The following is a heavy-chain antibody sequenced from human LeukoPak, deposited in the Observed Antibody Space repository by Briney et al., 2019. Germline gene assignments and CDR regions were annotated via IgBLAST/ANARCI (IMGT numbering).Heavy chain of an antibody. CDR3: ARDRAAGYADAFDI. J-gene: IGHJ3*02. CDR2: IYNSGST. Sequence: GSLRLSCAASGFTVSSNYMNWVRQAPGKGLEWVSVIYNSGSTYYADSVKGRFTISRDNSNNTLYLQMNSLRAEDTAVYYCARDRAAGYADAFDIWGQGTMVTVSS. V-gene: IGHV3-66*01. CDR1: GFTVSSNY. D-gene: IGHD6-25*01.